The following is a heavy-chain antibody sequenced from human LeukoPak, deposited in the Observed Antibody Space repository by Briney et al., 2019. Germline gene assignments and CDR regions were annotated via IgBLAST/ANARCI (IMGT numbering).Heavy chain of an antibody. CDR2: IKQDGSEK. CDR3: ARGLLWFGEPHAFDI. Sequence: TGGSLRLSCAASGFTFSSYWMSWVRQAPGKGLEWVANIKQDGSEKYYVDSVKGRFTISRDNAKNSLYLQMNSLRAEDTAVYYCARGLLWFGEPHAFDIWGQGTMVTVSS. CDR1: GFTFSSYW. J-gene: IGHJ3*02. D-gene: IGHD3-10*01. V-gene: IGHV3-7*01.